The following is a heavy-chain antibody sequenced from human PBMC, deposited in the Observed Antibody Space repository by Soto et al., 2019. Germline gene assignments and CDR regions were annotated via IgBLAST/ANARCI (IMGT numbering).Heavy chain of an antibody. CDR3: ATLYYDILTGYPHNGQTTYYYYGMDV. D-gene: IGHD3-9*01. V-gene: IGHV1-69*06. CDR2: IIPIFGTA. J-gene: IGHJ6*02. CDR1: GGPFSSYA. Sequence: SVKVSCNAAGGPFSSYAISWVRQAPGQGLEWMGGIIPIFGTANYAQKFQGRVTITADKSTSTAYMELSSLRSEDTAVYYCATLYYDILTGYPHNGQTTYYYYGMDVWGQGTTVTVSS.